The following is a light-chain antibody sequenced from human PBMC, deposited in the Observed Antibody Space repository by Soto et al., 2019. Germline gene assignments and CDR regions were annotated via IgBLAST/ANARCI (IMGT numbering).Light chain of an antibody. Sequence: QSVLTQPPSASGTPGKRVTISCSGSSSNIGSNIVNWYQQLPGTAPKLLIYRNNQRPSGVTDRFSGSKSGTSASLVISGLQSEDEADYYCAAWDDCLHGHVFGTGTKLTVL. CDR2: RNN. J-gene: IGLJ1*01. V-gene: IGLV1-44*01. CDR3: AAWDDCLHGHV. CDR1: SSNIGSNI.